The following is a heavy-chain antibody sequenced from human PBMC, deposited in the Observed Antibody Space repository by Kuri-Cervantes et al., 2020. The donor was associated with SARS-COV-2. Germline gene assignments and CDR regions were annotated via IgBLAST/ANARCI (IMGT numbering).Heavy chain of an antibody. CDR1: GYTFTSYG. V-gene: IGHV1-18*01. CDR2: ISAYNGNT. D-gene: IGHD6-13*01. J-gene: IGHJ5*02. Sequence: ASVKVSCKASGYTFTSYGISWVRQAPGQGLEWMGWISAYNGNTNYAQKLQGRVTITTDTSTSIAYMELSSLRSEDTAVYYCARDLSSSWSHNWFDPWGQGTLVTVSS. CDR3: ARDLSSSWSHNWFDP.